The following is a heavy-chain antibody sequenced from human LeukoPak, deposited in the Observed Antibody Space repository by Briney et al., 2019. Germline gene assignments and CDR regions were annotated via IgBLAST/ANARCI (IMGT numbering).Heavy chain of an antibody. V-gene: IGHV4-59*08. Sequence: SETLSLSCTVSGGSMRNYYWTWIRQTPGKGLEWIGYVYHTGSTSYNPSIKSRVTISLDTSKNQFSLRLNSVAAADTAVYYCARQVGGSRFPDWGQGTLVTVSS. D-gene: IGHD1-26*01. CDR1: GGSMRNYY. CDR2: VYHTGST. J-gene: IGHJ4*02. CDR3: ARQVGGSRFPD.